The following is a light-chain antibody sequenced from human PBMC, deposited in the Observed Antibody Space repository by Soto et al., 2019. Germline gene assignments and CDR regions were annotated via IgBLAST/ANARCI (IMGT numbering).Light chain of an antibody. CDR3: SSYTSSSTYV. CDR2: DVS. V-gene: IGLV2-14*01. CDR1: SSVVGGYNY. Sequence: QSLLTQPASVSGSPGQSITIPCTGTSSVVGGYNYVSWYQQHPGKAPKLMIYDVSNRPSGVSNRFSGSKSGNTASLTISGLQAEDEADYYCSSYTSSSTYVSGTGTKVTVL. J-gene: IGLJ1*01.